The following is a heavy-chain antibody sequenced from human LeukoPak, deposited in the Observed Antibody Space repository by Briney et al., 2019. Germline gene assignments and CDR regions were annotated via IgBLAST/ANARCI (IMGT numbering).Heavy chain of an antibody. J-gene: IGHJ4*02. V-gene: IGHV3-30*02. D-gene: IGHD3-16*01. CDR2: IRYDGSPT. CDR1: GFTFSTFG. Sequence: GGSLRLSCAASGFTFSTFGMHWVRQAPGKGLEWVAFIRYDGSPTYYADSVKGRFTISRDNSKNTLYLQMNGLRAEDTAVYYCAKDWGMHPYFDYWGQGTLVTVSS. CDR3: AKDWGMHPYFDY.